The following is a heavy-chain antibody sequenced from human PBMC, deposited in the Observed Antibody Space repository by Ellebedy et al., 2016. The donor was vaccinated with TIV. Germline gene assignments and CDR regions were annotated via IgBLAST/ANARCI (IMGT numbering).Heavy chain of an antibody. CDR2: IWYDGFNK. V-gene: IGHV3-33*01. Sequence: PGGSLRLSCAASGFSFSTYGMHWVRQAPGQGLEGVAVIWYDGFNKDYADSVKGRFTISRDNSKSTLYLEMKSLRVEDTAVYYCAREQSPYYEILTGSFDYWGQGALVTVSS. D-gene: IGHD3-9*01. J-gene: IGHJ4*02. CDR1: GFSFSTYG. CDR3: AREQSPYYEILTGSFDY.